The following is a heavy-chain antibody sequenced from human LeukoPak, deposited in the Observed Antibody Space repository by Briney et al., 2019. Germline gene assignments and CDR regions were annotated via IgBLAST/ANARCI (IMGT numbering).Heavy chain of an antibody. CDR3: ARDMMVAGVFMDH. CDR2: ISVDGNI. CDR1: GFTFSTYE. V-gene: IGHV3-48*03. D-gene: IGHD3-10*01. J-gene: IGHJ4*02. Sequence: GGSLRLSCAASGFTFSTYEMNWVRQAPGKGLEWVSYISVDGNIRYADSVQGRFTVSRDSAKNSLYLQMNSLRAEDTAAYYCARDMMVAGVFMDHWGQGTLVTVSS.